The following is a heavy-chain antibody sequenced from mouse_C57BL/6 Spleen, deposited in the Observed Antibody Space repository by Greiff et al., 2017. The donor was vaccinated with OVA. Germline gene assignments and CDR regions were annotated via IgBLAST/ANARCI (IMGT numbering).Heavy chain of an antibody. V-gene: IGHV5-17*01. CDR3: ASFLTGTFDY. D-gene: IGHD4-1*01. Sequence: EVKLMESGGGLVKPGGSLKLSCAASGFTFSDYGMHWVRQAPEKGLEWVAYISSGSSTIYYADTVKGRFTISRDNAKNTLFLQMTSLRSEDTAMYYCASFLTGTFDYWGQGTTLTVSS. J-gene: IGHJ2*01. CDR1: GFTFSDYG. CDR2: ISSGSSTI.